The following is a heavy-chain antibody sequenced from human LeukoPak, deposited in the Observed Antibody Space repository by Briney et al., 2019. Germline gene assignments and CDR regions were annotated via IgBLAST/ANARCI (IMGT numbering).Heavy chain of an antibody. CDR2: ISFDGSNK. V-gene: IGHV3-30*01. CDR3: ARDRGPFFGVVIMY. CDR1: GFTFSSYA. J-gene: IGHJ4*02. D-gene: IGHD3-3*01. Sequence: GRSLRLSCAASGFTFSSYAMHWVRQAPGKGLEWVAVISFDGSNKYSADSVKGRFTISRDNSKNTLYLQMNSLRAEDTAVYYCARDRGPFFGVVIMYWGQGTLVTVSS.